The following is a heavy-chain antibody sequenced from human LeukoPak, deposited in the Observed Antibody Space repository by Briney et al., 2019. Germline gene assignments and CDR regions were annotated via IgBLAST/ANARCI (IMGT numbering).Heavy chain of an antibody. J-gene: IGHJ3*02. CDR2: MNPNSGNT. V-gene: IGHV1-8*01. CDR1: GYTFTSFD. Sequence: GASVTVSCKASGYTFTSFDINWVQQTAGQGLEWMGWMNPNSGNTGYAQKFQGRVTMTRDTSITTAYMELRSLRFEDTAVYYCVVGYQLLDAFDIWGQGTLITVSS. CDR3: VVGYQLLDAFDI. D-gene: IGHD2-2*01.